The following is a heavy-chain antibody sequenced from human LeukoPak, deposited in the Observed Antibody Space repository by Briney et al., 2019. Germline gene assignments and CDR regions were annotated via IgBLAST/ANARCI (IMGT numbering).Heavy chain of an antibody. CDR1: GYTFTSYD. D-gene: IGHD3-3*01. CDR3: ARGRSYDFWSGPIPPYGMDV. CDR2: MNPNSGNT. Sequence: ASVKVSCKASGYTFTSYDINWVRQATGQGLEWMGWMNPNSGNTGYAQKFQGRVTMTRNTSISTAYMKLSSLRSEDTAVYYCARGRSYDFWSGPIPPYGMDVWGQGTTVTVSS. V-gene: IGHV1-8*01. J-gene: IGHJ6*02.